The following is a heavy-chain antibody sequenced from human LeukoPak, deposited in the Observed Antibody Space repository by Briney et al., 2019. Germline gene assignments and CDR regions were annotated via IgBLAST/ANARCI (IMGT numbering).Heavy chain of an antibody. Sequence: GGSPRLSCAASGFTFSSYWMSWVRQAPGKGLEWVANIKQDGSEKYYVDSVKGRFTISRDNAKNSLYLQMNSLRAEDTAVYYCTRDPDCGGDCYSIPWGQGTLVTVSS. CDR2: IKQDGSEK. CDR1: GFTFSSYW. CDR3: TRDPDCGGDCYSIP. J-gene: IGHJ4*02. D-gene: IGHD2-21*02. V-gene: IGHV3-7*01.